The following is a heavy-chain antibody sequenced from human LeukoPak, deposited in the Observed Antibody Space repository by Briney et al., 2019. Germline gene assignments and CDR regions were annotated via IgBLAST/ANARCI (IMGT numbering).Heavy chain of an antibody. V-gene: IGHV3-33*01. CDR1: GFTFSSYG. Sequence: GRSLRLSCAASGFTFSSYGMHWVRQAPGKGLGWVAVIWYDGSNKYYADSVKGRFTISRDNSKNTLYLQMNSLRAEDTAVYYCARLKVAGTGYYYYGMDVWGKGTTVTVSS. J-gene: IGHJ6*04. D-gene: IGHD6-19*01. CDR3: ARLKVAGTGYYYYGMDV. CDR2: IWYDGSNK.